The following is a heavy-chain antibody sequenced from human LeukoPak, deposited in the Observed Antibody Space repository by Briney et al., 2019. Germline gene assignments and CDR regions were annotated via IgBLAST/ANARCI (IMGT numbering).Heavy chain of an antibody. CDR3: ARDRRRDRLHAFDI. CDR1: GGTISRHY. Sequence: SETLSLTCTVSGGTISRHYWSWIRQPPWKELEWIAYIDYSGSTNYNPSLKSRLTISLDASRNQFSLNLSSVTAADTAVYYCARDRRRDRLHAFDIWGQGTMVTVSS. D-gene: IGHD1-26*01. J-gene: IGHJ3*02. V-gene: IGHV4-59*11. CDR2: IDYSGST.